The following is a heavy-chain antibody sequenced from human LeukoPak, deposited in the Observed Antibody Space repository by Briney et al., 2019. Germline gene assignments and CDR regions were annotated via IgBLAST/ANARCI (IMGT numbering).Heavy chain of an antibody. J-gene: IGHJ5*02. D-gene: IGHD6-25*01. Sequence: SETLSLTCTVSGGSISSSSYYWGWIRQPPGKGLEWIGSIYYSGSTYYNPSLKSRVTISVDTSKNQFSLKLSSVTAADTAVYYCARDGSEGWFDPWGQGTLVTVSS. CDR2: IYYSGST. CDR1: GGSISSSSYY. CDR3: ARDGSEGWFDP. V-gene: IGHV4-39*07.